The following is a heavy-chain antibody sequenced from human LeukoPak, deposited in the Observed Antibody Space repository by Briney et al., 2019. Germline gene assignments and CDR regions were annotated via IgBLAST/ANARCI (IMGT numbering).Heavy chain of an antibody. CDR3: ARDLLQYF. D-gene: IGHD3-9*01. V-gene: IGHV1-18*01. CDR1: GYTFTSYG. CDR2: ISAYNGNT. Sequence: ASVKVSCKASGYTFTSYGISWVRQAPGQGLEWMGWISAYNGNTKYAQRLQGRVTMTTDTSTTTAYVELRSLRSDDTAVYYCARDLLQYFWGQGTLVSVSS. J-gene: IGHJ4*02.